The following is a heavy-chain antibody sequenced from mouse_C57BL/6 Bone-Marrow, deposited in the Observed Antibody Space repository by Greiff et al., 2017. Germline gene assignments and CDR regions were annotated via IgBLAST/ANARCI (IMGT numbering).Heavy chain of an antibody. J-gene: IGHJ3*01. Sequence: VQLQQSGTVLARPGASVKMSCKTSGYTFPSYWMHWVKQRPGLGLEWIGAIYPGNSDTSYNQKFKGKANLTAVTSASTAYMELSSLTKEDSAVYYCTTDDYDQLTFAYWGQGTLVTVSA. CDR1: GYTFPSYW. CDR2: IYPGNSDT. V-gene: IGHV1-5*01. D-gene: IGHD2-4*01. CDR3: TTDDYDQLTFAY.